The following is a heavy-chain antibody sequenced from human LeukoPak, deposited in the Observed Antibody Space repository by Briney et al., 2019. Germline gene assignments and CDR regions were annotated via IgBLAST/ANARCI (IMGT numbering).Heavy chain of an antibody. CDR3: ARTKDYDILTGYLMAYYFDY. V-gene: IGHV4-39*07. D-gene: IGHD3-9*01. J-gene: IGHJ4*02. Sequence: SETLSLTCTVSGGSISSSNYYWGWIRQPPGKGLEWIGSIYNSGYTYYNSSLKSRVTISVDTSKSHFSLKLSSVTAADTAVYYCARTKDYDILTGYLMAYYFDYWGQGTLATVSS. CDR1: GGSISSSNYY. CDR2: IYNSGYT.